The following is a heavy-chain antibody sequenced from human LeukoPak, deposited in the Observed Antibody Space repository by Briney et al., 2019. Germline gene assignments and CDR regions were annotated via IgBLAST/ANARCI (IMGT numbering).Heavy chain of an antibody. CDR1: GYTFTGYY. V-gene: IGHV1-46*01. Sequence: GASVKVSCKASGYTFTGYYMHWVRQAPGQGLEWMGIINPSGGSTSYAQKFQGRVTMTRDMSTSTVYMELSSLRSEDTAVYYCARIAVAGTYDYWGQGTLVTVSS. J-gene: IGHJ4*02. CDR2: INPSGGST. D-gene: IGHD6-19*01. CDR3: ARIAVAGTYDY.